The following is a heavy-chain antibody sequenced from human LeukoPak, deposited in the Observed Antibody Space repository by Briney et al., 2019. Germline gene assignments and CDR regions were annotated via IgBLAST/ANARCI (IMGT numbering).Heavy chain of an antibody. V-gene: IGHV1-8*03. Sequence: ASVKVSCKASGNNFMNYDFNWVRQATGQGLEWMGWMSPKSGNKGYAQKFQGRVNILMNNSESTVSMELHSLTSEDTAVYFCATGVEEAVADTDAFDLWGQGTMVTVSS. J-gene: IGHJ3*01. CDR1: GNNFMNYD. D-gene: IGHD6-19*01. CDR3: ATGVEEAVADTDAFDL. CDR2: MSPKSGNK.